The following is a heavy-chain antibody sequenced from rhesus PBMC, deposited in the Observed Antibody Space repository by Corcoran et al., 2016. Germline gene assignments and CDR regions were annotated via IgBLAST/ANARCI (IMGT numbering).Heavy chain of an antibody. CDR2: INGDCGTT. V-gene: IGHV4-80*01. Sequence: QVQLQESGPGLVKPSETLSLTCAVSGASISGFWWTWIRQPPGKGLEWIGEINGDCGTTYYHSSLKSRVTISKDASQNQFSLKLSSMTAADTAVYFCARGGYGSSYHWGQGVLVTVSS. CDR3: ARGGYGSSYH. D-gene: IGHD4-29*01. CDR1: GASISGFW. J-gene: IGHJ4*01.